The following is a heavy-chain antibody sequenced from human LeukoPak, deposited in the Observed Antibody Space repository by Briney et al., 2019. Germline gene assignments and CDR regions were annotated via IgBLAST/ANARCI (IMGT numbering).Heavy chain of an antibody. Sequence: ASVKVSCKASGYTFTGYYMHWVRQAPGQGLEWMGWINPNSGGTNYAQKFQGRVTMTRDTSISTAYMELSRLRSDDTAVYYCARGKRILWFGELSYPSDYWGQGTLVTVSS. D-gene: IGHD3-10*01. CDR3: ARGKRILWFGELSYPSDY. V-gene: IGHV1-2*02. J-gene: IGHJ4*02. CDR1: GYTFTGYY. CDR2: INPNSGGT.